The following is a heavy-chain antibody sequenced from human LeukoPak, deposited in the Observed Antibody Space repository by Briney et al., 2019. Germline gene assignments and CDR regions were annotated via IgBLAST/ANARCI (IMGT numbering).Heavy chain of an antibody. CDR2: INPNSGGT. CDR1: GYTFTGYY. J-gene: IGHJ4*02. V-gene: IGHV1-2*06. D-gene: IGHD2-15*01. CDR3: ARDQRIRCSGGSCYSAVRSSGWYGLFDY. Sequence: ASAKVSCKASGYTFTGYYMHWVRQAPGQGLEWMGRINPNSGGTNYAQKFQGRVTMTRDTSISTAYMELSRLRSDDTAVYYCARDQRIRCSGGSCYSAVRSSGWYGLFDYWGQGTLVTVSS.